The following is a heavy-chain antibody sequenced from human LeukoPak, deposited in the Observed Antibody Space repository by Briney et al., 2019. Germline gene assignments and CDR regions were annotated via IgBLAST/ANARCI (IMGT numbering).Heavy chain of an antibody. D-gene: IGHD6-13*01. CDR3: AKDIAAAGTSGGYMDV. V-gene: IGHV3-9*01. Sequence: GGSLRLSCAASGFTFDDYAMHWVRHAPGKGLEWVSGINWNGGNIGYADSVKGRFTISRDNAKNSLYLQMNSLRAEDTALYYCAKDIAAAGTSGGYMDVWGKGTTVTISS. CDR2: INWNGGNI. CDR1: GFTFDDYA. J-gene: IGHJ6*03.